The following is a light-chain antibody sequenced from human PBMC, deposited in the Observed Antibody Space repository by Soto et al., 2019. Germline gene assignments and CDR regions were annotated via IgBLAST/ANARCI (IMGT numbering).Light chain of an antibody. V-gene: IGLV2-14*01. J-gene: IGLJ1*01. CDR2: DVT. CDR1: SSDVGGYNS. Sequence: HSVLTQPASVSGSPGQSITISCTGTSSDVGGYNSVSWYQQHPGKAPKLILYDVTDRPSGVSYRFSGSKSGNTASLTISGLQAADEADYFCSSFTSSMTNVFGSGTKVPS. CDR3: SSFTSSMTNV.